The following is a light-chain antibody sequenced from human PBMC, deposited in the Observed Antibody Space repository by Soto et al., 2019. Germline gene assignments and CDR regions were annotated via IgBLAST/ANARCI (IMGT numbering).Light chain of an antibody. V-gene: IGLV2-14*01. CDR2: EVG. J-gene: IGLJ1*01. CDR1: SSDVGGYKY. CDR3: SSYTSSRPV. Sequence: QSVLTQPASVSGSPGQSITISCTGTSSDVGGYKYVSWYQQHPGKAPKLMIYEVGNRPSGVSSRFSGSKSGNTASLTISGLQAEDEADYYCSSYTSSRPVFGTGTKVTVL.